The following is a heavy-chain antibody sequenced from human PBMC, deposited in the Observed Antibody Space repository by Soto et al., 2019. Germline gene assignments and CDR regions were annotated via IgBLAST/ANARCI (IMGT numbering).Heavy chain of an antibody. Sequence: DVQLVESGGGLVQPGGSLRLSCTASGFIVSDTYVNWVRQAPGKGLEWVSVISNRGDTHYADSVRGRFSLSRDLSDNTLHLQMNNVRVEDTAVYYCAREPRYCRGGSCSITGDAYDIWGQGTMVTVSS. CDR2: ISNRGDT. CDR1: GFIVSDTY. CDR3: AREPRYCRGGSCSITGDAYDI. V-gene: IGHV3-66*01. J-gene: IGHJ3*02. D-gene: IGHD2-15*01.